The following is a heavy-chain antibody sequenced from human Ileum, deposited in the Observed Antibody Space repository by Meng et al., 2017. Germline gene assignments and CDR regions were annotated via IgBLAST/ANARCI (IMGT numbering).Heavy chain of an antibody. CDR2: IKQDESAK. V-gene: IGHV3-7*04. J-gene: IGHJ2*01. Sequence: VQLVGTGGGLVQPGGSLRLSCAASGFIFSRYWMTWGRQAPGRGLEWVANIKQDESAKYYVDSVKGRFTISRDNAKNSLYLEMNSLRVEDTAMYYCAGGLGWSFDLWGRGTLVTVSS. CDR1: GFIFSRYW. CDR3: AGGLGWSFDL.